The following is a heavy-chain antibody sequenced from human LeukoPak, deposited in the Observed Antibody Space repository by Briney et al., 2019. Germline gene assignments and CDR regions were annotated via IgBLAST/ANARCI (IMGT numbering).Heavy chain of an antibody. CDR2: IFSNDEK. D-gene: IGHD2-15*01. CDR3: ARMGCSGGSCYSSLTSNWFDP. J-gene: IGHJ5*02. V-gene: IGHV2-26*01. CDR1: GFSLRNARMG. Sequence: SGPTLVNPPETLTLTCTVSGFSLRNARMGVGWIRQPPGKALEWLSHIFSNDEKSYITSLNSRLTISKDTSKSQVVLTITNMDPVDTATYYCARMGCSGGSCYSSLTSNWFDPWGQGTLVTVSS.